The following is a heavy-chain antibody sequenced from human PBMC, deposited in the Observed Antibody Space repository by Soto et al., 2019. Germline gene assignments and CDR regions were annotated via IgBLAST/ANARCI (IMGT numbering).Heavy chain of an antibody. CDR3: ARVPRGTMVRGVIIAGDGMPDV. D-gene: IGHD3-10*01. V-gene: IGHV1-69*12. J-gene: IGHJ6*02. Sequence: QVQLVQSGAEVKKPGSSVKVSCKASGGTFSSYAISWVRQAPGQGLGWMGGIIPIFGTANYAQKFQGRVTITADESTSTAYMELSSLRSEDTAVYYCARVPRGTMVRGVIIAGDGMPDVWGQGTTVTVSS. CDR2: IIPIFGTA. CDR1: GGTFSSYA.